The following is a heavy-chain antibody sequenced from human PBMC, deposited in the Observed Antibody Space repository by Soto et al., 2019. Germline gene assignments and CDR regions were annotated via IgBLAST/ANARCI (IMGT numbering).Heavy chain of an antibody. J-gene: IGHJ6*03. V-gene: IGHV1-3*01. D-gene: IGHD6-13*01. CDR3: ARRAAAGTTYYYYMDV. Sequence: GASVKVSCKASGYTFTSYAMHWVRQAPGQRLEWMGWINAGNGNTKYSQKFQGRVTITRDTSASTAYMELSSLRSEDTAVYYCARRAAAGTTYYYYMDVWGKGTTVTVSS. CDR2: INAGNGNT. CDR1: GYTFTSYA.